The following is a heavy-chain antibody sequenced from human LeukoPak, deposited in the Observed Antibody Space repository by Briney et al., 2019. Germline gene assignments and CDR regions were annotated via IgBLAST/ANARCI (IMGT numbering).Heavy chain of an antibody. D-gene: IGHD5-12*01. Sequence: PGGSLRLSCAASGFTLSTYWMSWVRQVPGKGLEWVANIKKDGSETYYVDSVKGRFTISRDNAKNSLYLQTNSLRAEDTAMYYCAKGRYSGTTYYFDYWGQGTLVTVSS. J-gene: IGHJ4*02. CDR2: IKKDGSET. CDR1: GFTLSTYW. V-gene: IGHV3-7*03. CDR3: AKGRYSGTTYYFDY.